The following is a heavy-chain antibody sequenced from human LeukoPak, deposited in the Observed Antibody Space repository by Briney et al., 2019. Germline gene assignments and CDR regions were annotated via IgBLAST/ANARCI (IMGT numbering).Heavy chain of an antibody. CDR2: INSYGSST. D-gene: IGHD1-26*01. CDR1: GFTFSSYW. V-gene: IGHV3-74*01. Sequence: GGSLRLSCAASGFTFSSYWMHWVRQAPGKGLVWVSRINSYGSSTSYADSVKGRFTISRANAKNTLYLQLNNLRAGDTAVYYCARMMGGSYYIWGPPYFDCWGQGTLVTVSS. CDR3: ARMMGGSYYIWGPPYFDC. J-gene: IGHJ4*02.